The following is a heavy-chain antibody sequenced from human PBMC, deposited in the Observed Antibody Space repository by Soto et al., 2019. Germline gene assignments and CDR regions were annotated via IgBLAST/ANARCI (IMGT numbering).Heavy chain of an antibody. D-gene: IGHD3-3*01. Sequence: PSETLSLTCAVYGGSFSGYYWSWIRQPPGKGLEWIGEINHSGSTNYNPSLKSRVTISVDTSKNQFSLKLSSVTAADTAVYYCARGRSWYYDFWSGYPQGWFDPWGQGTLVTVSS. CDR2: INHSGST. J-gene: IGHJ5*02. V-gene: IGHV4-34*01. CDR3: ARGRSWYYDFWSGYPQGWFDP. CDR1: GGSFSGYY.